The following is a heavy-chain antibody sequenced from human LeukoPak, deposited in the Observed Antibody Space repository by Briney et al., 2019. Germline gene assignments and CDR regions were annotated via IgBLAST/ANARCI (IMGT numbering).Heavy chain of an antibody. D-gene: IGHD5-18*01. CDR3: ARDRGFSYGIDF. CDR2: IKQDGGEK. V-gene: IGHV3-7*04. CDR1: GFTFSSYW. Sequence: GGSLRLSCAASGFTFSSYWMTWVRQAPGKGLEWVANIKQDGGEKYYVDSVKGRFTISRDNAKKSLFPQVSSLRGEDTAVYYCARDRGFSYGIDFWGQGTLVTVSS. J-gene: IGHJ4*02.